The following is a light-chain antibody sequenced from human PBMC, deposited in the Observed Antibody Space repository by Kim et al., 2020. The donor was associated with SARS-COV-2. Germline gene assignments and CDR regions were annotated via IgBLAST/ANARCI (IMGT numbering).Light chain of an antibody. CDR2: GAS. CDR1: QSVSSN. V-gene: IGKV3-15*01. J-gene: IGKJ2*01. Sequence: EIVMTQSPATVSVSPGERATLSCRASQSVSSNLAWYQQKPGQAPRLLIYGASTRATGIPARFSGRGSGTEFTLTISSLQSEDFAVYYCQQYNNWPYTFGQGTKLEI. CDR3: QQYNNWPYT.